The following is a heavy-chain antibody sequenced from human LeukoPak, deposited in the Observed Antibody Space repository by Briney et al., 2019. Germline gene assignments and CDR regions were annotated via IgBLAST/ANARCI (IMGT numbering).Heavy chain of an antibody. Sequence: ASVKVSCKASGYTFTSYGISWVRQAPGQELEWMGWISAYNGNTNYAQKLQGRVTMTTDTSTSTAYMELRSLRSDDTAVYYRARDHNPGCGSSTSCVWFDPWGQGTLVTVSS. CDR2: ISAYNGNT. D-gene: IGHD2-2*01. J-gene: IGHJ5*02. V-gene: IGHV1-18*01. CDR3: ARDHNPGCGSSTSCVWFDP. CDR1: GYTFTSYG.